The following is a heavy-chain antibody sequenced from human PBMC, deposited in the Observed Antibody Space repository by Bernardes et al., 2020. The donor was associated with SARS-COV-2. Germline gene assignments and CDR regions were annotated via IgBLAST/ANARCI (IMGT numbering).Heavy chain of an antibody. CDR2: MNPNSGNT. Sequence: ASVKVSCKASGYTFTSYDINWVRQATGQGLEWMGWMNPNSGNTGYAQKFQDRVTMTRNTSINTAYMELSRLRSDDTAVYYCARAGGNYAYYYYGMDVWGQGTTVTVSS. J-gene: IGHJ6*02. CDR1: GYTFTSYD. D-gene: IGHD4-4*01. CDR3: ARAGGNYAYYYYGMDV. V-gene: IGHV1-8*01.